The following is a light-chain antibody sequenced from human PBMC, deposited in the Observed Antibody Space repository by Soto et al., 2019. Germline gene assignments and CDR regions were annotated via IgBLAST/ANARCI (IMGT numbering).Light chain of an antibody. CDR1: QSISSW. Sequence: DVQMTQSPSTLSASVGDRVTITCRASQSISSWLAWYQQKPGKAPKLLIYDASSLERGVPSWFSGSGSGTEFTLTISSMQPDDFATYYCQQYNSYSPWTFGQGTKVEIK. CDR3: QQYNSYSPWT. CDR2: DAS. V-gene: IGKV1-5*01. J-gene: IGKJ1*01.